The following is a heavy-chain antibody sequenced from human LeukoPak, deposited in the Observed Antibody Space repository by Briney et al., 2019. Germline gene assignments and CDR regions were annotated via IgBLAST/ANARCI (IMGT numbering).Heavy chain of an antibody. J-gene: IGHJ4*02. D-gene: IGHD1-26*01. V-gene: IGHV1-69*06. CDR1: GGTFSSYD. CDR2: IMPISGTA. Sequence: SVKVSCKASGGTFSSYDISWVRQAPGQGLEWMGGIMPISGTANYAQKFQGRVTITADKPTNTAYMELSSLRSEDTAVYFCARGEVGATVDYWGQGTLVTVSS. CDR3: ARGEVGATVDY.